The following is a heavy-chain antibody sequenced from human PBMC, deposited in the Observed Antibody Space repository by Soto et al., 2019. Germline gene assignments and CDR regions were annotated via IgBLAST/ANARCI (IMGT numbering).Heavy chain of an antibody. V-gene: IGHV4-30-4*01. CDR3: ARGSWPQIDY. CDR1: GGSISSGDYY. J-gene: IGHJ4*02. CDR2: NHYSGST. Sequence: QVQPQESGPGLVKPSQTLSLPCTVSGGSISSGDYYWNWIRQPPGKGMEWIGYNHYSGSTYYNPSLKGRVTISMDTSSNQCSLKLSSVTAAVTAVYYCARGSWPQIDYWGRGTLVAVSS.